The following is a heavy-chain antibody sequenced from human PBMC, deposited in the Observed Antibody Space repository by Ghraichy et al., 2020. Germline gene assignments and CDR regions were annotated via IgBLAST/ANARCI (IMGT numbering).Heavy chain of an antibody. CDR1: GFTFGDYA. V-gene: IGHV3-49*03. D-gene: IGHD3-3*01. Sequence: GGSLRLSCTASGFTFGDYAMSWFRQAPGKGLEWVGFIRSKAYGGTTEYAASVKGRFTISRDDSKSIAYLQMNSLKTEDTAVYYCTRDRAWDFWSGYYNWGQGTLVTVSS. CDR3: TRDRAWDFWSGYYN. CDR2: IRSKAYGGTT. J-gene: IGHJ4*02.